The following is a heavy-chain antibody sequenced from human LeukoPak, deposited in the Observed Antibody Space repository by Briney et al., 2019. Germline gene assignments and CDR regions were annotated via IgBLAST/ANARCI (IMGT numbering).Heavy chain of an antibody. V-gene: IGHV1-18*01. CDR2: ISAYNGNT. D-gene: IGHD3-16*01. Sequence: GASVKVSCKASGYTFTSYGISWVRQAPGQGLEWMGWISAYNGNTNYAQKLQGRVTMTTDTSTSTAYMELRSLRSDDTAVYYCARDENDYVWGSSGLDYWGQGTLVTVSS. J-gene: IGHJ4*02. CDR3: ARDENDYVWGSSGLDY. CDR1: GYTFTSYG.